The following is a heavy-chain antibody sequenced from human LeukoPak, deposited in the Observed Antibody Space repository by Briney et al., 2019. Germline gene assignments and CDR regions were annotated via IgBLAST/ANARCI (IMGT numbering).Heavy chain of an antibody. CDR2: INPNSGGT. CDR3: ARDSGSGSQSFDY. D-gene: IGHD3-10*01. V-gene: IGHV1-2*04. CDR1: GYTFTGYY. Sequence: ASVKVSCKASGYTFTGYYMHWVRQAPGQGLEWMGWINPNSGGTNYAQKFRGWVTMTRDTSISTAYMELSRLRSDDTAVYYCARDSGSGSQSFDYWGQGTLVTVSS. J-gene: IGHJ4*02.